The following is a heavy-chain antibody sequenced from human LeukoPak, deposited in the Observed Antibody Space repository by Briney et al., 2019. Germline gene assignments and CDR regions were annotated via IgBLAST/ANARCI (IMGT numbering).Heavy chain of an antibody. D-gene: IGHD2-15*01. V-gene: IGHV3-11*04. Sequence: GGSLRLSCAASGFTFSDYYMSWIRQAPGKGLEWVSYISSRGSAIYYADSVKGRFTISRDNAKNSLYLQMNSLRAEDTAVYYCARDPDIVVVVAETCFDYWGQGTLVTVSS. CDR2: ISSRGSAI. J-gene: IGHJ4*02. CDR3: ARDPDIVVVVAETCFDY. CDR1: GFTFSDYY.